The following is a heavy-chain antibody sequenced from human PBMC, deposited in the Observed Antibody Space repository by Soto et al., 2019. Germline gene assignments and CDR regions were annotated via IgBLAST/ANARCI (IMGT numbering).Heavy chain of an antibody. CDR2: INPNTGGT. V-gene: IGHV1-2*02. D-gene: IGHD6-6*01. J-gene: IGHJ4*01. CDR3: ERSLSTIGARLDY. CDR1: GYLFTDYY. Sequence: XSVKVSCKASGYLFTDYYLHWVRQAPGQGLEYMGWINPNTGGTKYSQRFQGRVTMTGGTLLLNWLTSDDTAVYYCERSLSTIGARLDYWGQGTLVTVSS.